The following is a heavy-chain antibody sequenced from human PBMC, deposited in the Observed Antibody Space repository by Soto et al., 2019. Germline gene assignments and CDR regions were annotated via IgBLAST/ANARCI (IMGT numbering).Heavy chain of an antibody. V-gene: IGHV3-23*01. J-gene: IGHJ4*02. CDR2: ISGSGGST. D-gene: IGHD2-2*01. CDR1: GFTFSSYA. CDR3: AKCRSPFFCSSTSCYHYYFDY. Sequence: EVQLLESGGGLVQPGGSLRLPCAASGFTFSSYAMSWVRQAPGKGLEWVSAISGSGGSTYYADSVKGRFTISRDNSKNTLYMQMNSLRAEDTAVYYFAKCRSPFFCSSTSCYHYYFDYWGQGTLVTVSS.